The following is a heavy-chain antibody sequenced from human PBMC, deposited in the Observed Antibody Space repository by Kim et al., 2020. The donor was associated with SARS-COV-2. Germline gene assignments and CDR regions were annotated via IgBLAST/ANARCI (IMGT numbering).Heavy chain of an antibody. D-gene: IGHD3-22*01. J-gene: IGHJ4*02. CDR2: ISAYNGNT. V-gene: IGHV1-18*01. Sequence: ASVKVSCKASGYTFTSYGISWVRQAPGQGLEWMGWISAYNGNTNYAQKLQGRVTMTTDTSTSTAYMELRSLRSDDTAVYYCAREGISGRMYYYDSSGTPLFDYWGQGTLVTVSS. CDR1: GYTFTSYG. CDR3: AREGISGRMYYYDSSGTPLFDY.